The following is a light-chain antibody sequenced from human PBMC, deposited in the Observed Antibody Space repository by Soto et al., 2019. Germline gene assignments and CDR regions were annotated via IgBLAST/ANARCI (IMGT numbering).Light chain of an antibody. J-gene: IGKJ1*01. CDR3: QQYYNCPRT. V-gene: IGKV3-15*01. CDR2: GAS. CDR1: QGISSN. Sequence: DIQMTQSPSTLSVSVGERVTLSCRASQGISSNLGWYQLKPGKAPRLLIYGASTWAVGIAVRFSGSGYGTEFTLTISNLQSEDFAIYYCQQYYNCPRTFGLGTKVEIK.